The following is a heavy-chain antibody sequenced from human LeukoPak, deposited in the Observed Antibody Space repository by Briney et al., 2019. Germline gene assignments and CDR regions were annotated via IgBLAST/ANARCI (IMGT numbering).Heavy chain of an antibody. Sequence: GGSLRLSCAASGFTFSTFAMIWVRQPPGKGLEWVSSIFPSGGEIHYADSVRGRFTISRDNSKSTLSLQMNSLRAEDTAIYYCATYRQVLLPFESWGQGTLVTVTS. D-gene: IGHD2-8*02. V-gene: IGHV3-23*01. CDR3: ATYRQVLLPFES. CDR1: GFTFSTFA. CDR2: IFPSGGEI. J-gene: IGHJ4*02.